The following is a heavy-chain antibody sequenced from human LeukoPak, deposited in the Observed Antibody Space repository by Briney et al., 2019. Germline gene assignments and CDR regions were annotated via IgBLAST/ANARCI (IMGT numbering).Heavy chain of an antibody. D-gene: IGHD6-13*01. Sequence: SETLSLTGTVSGGSISSGSYYWSWIRQPAGKGLEWIGRIYTSGSTNYNPSLKSRVTISEDTSKNQFSLKLSSVTAADTAVYYCARTTEAHSWRTRYYDYYMDVWGKGTTVTVSS. V-gene: IGHV4-61*02. CDR2: IYTSGST. CDR3: ARTTEAHSWRTRYYDYYMDV. J-gene: IGHJ6*03. CDR1: GGSISSGSYY.